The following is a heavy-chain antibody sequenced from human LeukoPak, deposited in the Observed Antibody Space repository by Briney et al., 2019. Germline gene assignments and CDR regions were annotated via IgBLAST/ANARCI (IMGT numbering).Heavy chain of an antibody. CDR3: ATHRGYCSSTSCQNELELDY. Sequence: ASVKVSCKASGGTFTSYDINWVRQATGQGLEWMGWISAYNGNTNYAQKLQGRVTMTTDTSTSTAYMELRSLRSDDTAVYYCATHRGYCSSTSCQNELELDYWGQGTLVTVSS. J-gene: IGHJ4*02. D-gene: IGHD2-2*03. CDR1: GGTFTSYD. V-gene: IGHV1-18*01. CDR2: ISAYNGNT.